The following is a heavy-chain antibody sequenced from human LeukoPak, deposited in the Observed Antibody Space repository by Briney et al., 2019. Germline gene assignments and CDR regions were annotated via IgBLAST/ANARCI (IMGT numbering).Heavy chain of an antibody. CDR1: GFSFSSYA. Sequence: GGSLRLSCAASGFSFSSYAMSWVRQAPGKGLEWVSAISGSGGSTYYADSVKGRFTISRDNSKNTLYLQMNSLRAEDTSVYYCAKEWGIAAAGINFDYWGQGTLVTVSS. CDR3: AKEWGIAAAGINFDY. V-gene: IGHV3-23*01. D-gene: IGHD6-13*01. CDR2: ISGSGGST. J-gene: IGHJ4*02.